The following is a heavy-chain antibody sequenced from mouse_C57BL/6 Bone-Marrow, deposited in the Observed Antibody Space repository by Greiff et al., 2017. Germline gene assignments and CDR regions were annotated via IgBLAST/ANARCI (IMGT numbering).Heavy chain of an antibody. D-gene: IGHD1-2*01. CDR1: GFTFKDDY. V-gene: IGHV14-4*01. Sequence: VQLKESGAELVRPGASVKLSCPASGFTFKDDYIHWVKQRPEQGLEWIGRIDPDIGDTEYDSQFQGKATITSDTSSNTAYIQRSSLTSADAAVYYCAVLDCDYFDFWGQGTPLTVAS. CDR3: AVLDCDYFDF. J-gene: IGHJ2*01. CDR2: IDPDIGDT.